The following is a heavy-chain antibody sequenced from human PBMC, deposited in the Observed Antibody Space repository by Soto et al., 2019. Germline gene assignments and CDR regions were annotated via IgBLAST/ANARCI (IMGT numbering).Heavy chain of an antibody. CDR1: GGSISSGGYY. CDR3: ARDSRRGSGSGYFDY. Sequence: SETLSLTCTVSGGSISSGGYYWSWIRQHPGKGLEWIGYIYYSGSTYYNPSLKSRVTISVDTSKNQFSLKLSSVTAADTAVYYCARDSRRGSGSGYFDYWGQGALVTVSS. D-gene: IGHD3-10*01. V-gene: IGHV4-31*03. J-gene: IGHJ4*02. CDR2: IYYSGST.